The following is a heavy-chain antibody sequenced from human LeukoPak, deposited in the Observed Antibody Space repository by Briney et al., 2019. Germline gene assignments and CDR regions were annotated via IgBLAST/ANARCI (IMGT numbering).Heavy chain of an antibody. V-gene: IGHV4-39*07. D-gene: IGHD3-22*01. CDR1: GGSISSSSYY. J-gene: IGHJ5*02. CDR3: ARDLRRGYDSSGRGWFDP. Sequence: SETLSLTCTVSGGSISSSSYYWGWIRQPPGKGLEWIGSIYYSGSTYYNPSLKSRVTISVDTSKNQFSLKLSSVTAADTAVYYCARDLRRGYDSSGRGWFDPWGQGTLVTVSS. CDR2: IYYSGST.